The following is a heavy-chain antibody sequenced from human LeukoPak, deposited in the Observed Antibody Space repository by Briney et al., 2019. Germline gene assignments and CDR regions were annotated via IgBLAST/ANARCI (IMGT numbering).Heavy chain of an antibody. V-gene: IGHV4-31*03. CDR1: GGSISSGGYY. Sequence: SQTLSLTCTVSGGSISSGGYYWSWIRQHPGKGLEWIGYIYYSGSTYYNPSLKSRVTISVDTSKNQFSLKLSSVTAADTAVYYCARQGYSSGYQQPAFDIWGQGTMVIVSS. J-gene: IGHJ3*02. D-gene: IGHD6-13*01. CDR2: IYYSGST. CDR3: ARQGYSSGYQQPAFDI.